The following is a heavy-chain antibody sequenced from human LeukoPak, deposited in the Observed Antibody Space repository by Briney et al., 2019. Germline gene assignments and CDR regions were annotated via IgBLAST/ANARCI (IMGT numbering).Heavy chain of an antibody. D-gene: IGHD6-19*01. J-gene: IGHJ4*02. CDR3: ARAVSGRFDY. CDR2: IYYSGST. CDR1: GGTMSPYH. Sequence: SETLSLTCTVSGGTMSPYHWGWIRQPPGKGLEWTGYIYYSGSTNYNPSLNSRVTISVDTSKNQFSLRLSSVTAADTAIYYCARAVSGRFDYWGQGTLVTVSS. V-gene: IGHV4-59*08.